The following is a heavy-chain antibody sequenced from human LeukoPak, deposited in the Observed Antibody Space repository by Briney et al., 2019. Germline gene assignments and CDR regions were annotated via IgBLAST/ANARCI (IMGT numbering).Heavy chain of an antibody. V-gene: IGHV5-51*01. CDR1: GYSFTSYW. CDR2: IYPGDSDT. Sequence: PGESLKISCKGSGYSFTSYWIGWVRQMPGKGLEWMGIIYPGDSDTRYSPSFQGQVTISADKSISTAYLQWSSLKASDTAMYYCARRLIVGATRGADAFDIWGQGTMVTVSS. CDR3: ARRLIVGATRGADAFDI. J-gene: IGHJ3*02. D-gene: IGHD1-26*01.